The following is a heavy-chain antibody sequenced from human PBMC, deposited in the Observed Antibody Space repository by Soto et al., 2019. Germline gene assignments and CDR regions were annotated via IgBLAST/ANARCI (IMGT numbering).Heavy chain of an antibody. CDR1: GFTFSSYD. CDR3: ARAIWGIAAAGTDKPYYYYMDV. CDR2: IGTAGDT. D-gene: IGHD6-13*01. Sequence: GGSLRLSCAASGFTFSSYDMHWVRQATGKGLEWVSAIGTAGDTYYPGSVKGRFTISRENAKNSLYLQMNSLRAGDTAVYYCARAIWGIAAAGTDKPYYYYMDVWGKGTTVTVSS. V-gene: IGHV3-13*01. J-gene: IGHJ6*03.